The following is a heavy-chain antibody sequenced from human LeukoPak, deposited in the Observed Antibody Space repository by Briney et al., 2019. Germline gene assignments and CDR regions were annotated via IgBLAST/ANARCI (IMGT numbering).Heavy chain of an antibody. J-gene: IGHJ6*02. CDR3: ARRRDYYYYGMGV. CDR1: GGSISSYY. V-gene: IGHV4-59*08. CDR2: IYYSGST. Sequence: PSETLSLTCTVSGGSISSYYWSWIRQPPGKGLEWIGYIYYSGSTNYNPSLKGRVTISVDTSKNQFSLKLSSVTAADTAVYYCARRRDYYYYGMGVWGQGTTVTVSS.